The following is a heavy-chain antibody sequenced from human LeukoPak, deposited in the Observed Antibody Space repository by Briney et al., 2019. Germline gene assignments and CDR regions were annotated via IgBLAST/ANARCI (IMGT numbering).Heavy chain of an antibody. J-gene: IGHJ5*02. CDR2: IYYSGTT. V-gene: IGHV4-59*08. D-gene: IGHD5-18*01. Sequence: SETLSLTCTVSGGSISSYYWSWIRQPREKGLEWIGYIYYSGTTNYNPSLKSRVTISVDTSKNQFSLKLRSVTAADTAVYYCARHVGYGNNWFDPWGQGTLVTVSS. CDR3: ARHVGYGNNWFDP. CDR1: GGSISSYY.